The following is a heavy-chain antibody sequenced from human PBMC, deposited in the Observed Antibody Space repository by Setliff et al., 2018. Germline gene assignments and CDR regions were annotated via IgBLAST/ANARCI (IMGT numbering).Heavy chain of an antibody. Sequence: SETLSLTCNVSGASVSSHYWDWIRQPPGKGLEWIGRVYYSGDTYYIPSLLSRVTISVDTSKNQFSLKLSSVTAADTSVYFCARHRPNLPFDAWGQGALVTVSS. D-gene: IGHD7-27*01. V-gene: IGHV4-39*01. CDR2: VYYSGDT. CDR3: ARHRPNLPFDA. J-gene: IGHJ4*02. CDR1: GASVSSHY.